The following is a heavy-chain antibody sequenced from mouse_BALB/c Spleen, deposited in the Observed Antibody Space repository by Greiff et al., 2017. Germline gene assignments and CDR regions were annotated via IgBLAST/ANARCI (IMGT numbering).Heavy chain of an antibody. V-gene: IGHV1-54*03. CDR2: INPGSGGT. J-gene: IGHJ3*01. CDR1: GYAFTNYL. CDR3: ARSPPFAY. Sequence: VQLQESGAELVRPGTSVKVSCKASGYAFTNYLIEWVKQRPGQGLEWIGVINPGSGGTNYNEKFKGKATLTADKSSSTAYMQLSSLTSDDSAVYFCARSPPFAYWGQGTLVTVSA.